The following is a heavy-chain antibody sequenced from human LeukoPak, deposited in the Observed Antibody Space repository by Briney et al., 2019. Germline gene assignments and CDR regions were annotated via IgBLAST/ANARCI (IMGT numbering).Heavy chain of an antibody. CDR1: GGSISSYY. Sequence: SETLSLTCTVSGGSISSYYWSWIRQPPGKGLEWIGYIYYSGSTNYNPSLKSRVTISVDTSKNQFSLKLSSVTAADTAVYYCASAPYYDFWSGYLPPFDYWGQGTLVTVSS. CDR2: IYYSGST. D-gene: IGHD3-3*01. V-gene: IGHV4-59*01. CDR3: ASAPYYDFWSGYLPPFDY. J-gene: IGHJ4*02.